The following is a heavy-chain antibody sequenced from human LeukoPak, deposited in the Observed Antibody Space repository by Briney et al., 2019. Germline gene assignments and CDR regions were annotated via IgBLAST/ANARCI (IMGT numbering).Heavy chain of an antibody. D-gene: IGHD3-16*01. CDR1: GFTFSSYW. CDR2: INSDGSST. CDR3: APSAYKYYFDY. Sequence: GGSLRLSCAASGFTFSSYWMHWVRQAPGKGLVWVSRINSDGSSTSYADSVKGRFTISRDNSKNTLYLQMNSLRAEDTAVYYCAPSAYKYYFDYWGQGTLVTVSS. V-gene: IGHV3-74*01. J-gene: IGHJ4*02.